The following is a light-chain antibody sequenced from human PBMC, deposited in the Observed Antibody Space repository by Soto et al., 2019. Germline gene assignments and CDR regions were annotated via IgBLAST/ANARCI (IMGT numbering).Light chain of an antibody. CDR2: SHN. CDR3: SSYGGFNNVL. CDR1: SSNIGRNY. Sequence: QSVLPQTPSVSGTPGQTVTISCSGSSSNIGRNYVYWYQQLPGAAPKLLMYSHNIRPSGVPDRFSASTSGTSASLTVSGLQTEDEADYYCSSYGGFNNVLFGGGTKVTVL. V-gene: IGLV1-47*02. J-gene: IGLJ2*01.